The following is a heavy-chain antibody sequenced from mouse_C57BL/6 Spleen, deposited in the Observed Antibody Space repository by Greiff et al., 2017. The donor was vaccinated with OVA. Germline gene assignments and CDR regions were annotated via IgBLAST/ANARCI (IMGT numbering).Heavy chain of an antibody. CDR1: GYTFTSYW. Sequence: VQLQQPGTELVKPGASVKLSCKASGYTFTSYWMHWVKQRPGQGLEWIGNINPSNGGTNYNEKFKSKATLTVDKSSSTAYMQLSSLTSEDSAVYYCARHNYGDYYAMDYWGQGTSVTVSS. CDR2: INPSNGGT. D-gene: IGHD1-2*01. J-gene: IGHJ4*01. CDR3: ARHNYGDYYAMDY. V-gene: IGHV1-53*01.